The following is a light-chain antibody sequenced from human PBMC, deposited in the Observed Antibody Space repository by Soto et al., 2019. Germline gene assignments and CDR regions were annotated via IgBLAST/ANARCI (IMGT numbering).Light chain of an antibody. V-gene: IGKV3-20*01. Sequence: EIVLTQSPGTLSLSPGERATLSCRASQSVSSSYLAWYQQKPGQAPRFLIYSASSRATGIPDRFSGSGSGTDFTLTISRLEPEDFAVYYCQHYGNSPPSITFGQGTRLEI. CDR3: QHYGNSPPSIT. J-gene: IGKJ5*01. CDR1: QSVSSSY. CDR2: SAS.